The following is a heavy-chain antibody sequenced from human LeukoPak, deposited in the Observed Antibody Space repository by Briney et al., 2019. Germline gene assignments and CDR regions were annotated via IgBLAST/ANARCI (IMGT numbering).Heavy chain of an antibody. V-gene: IGHV3-21*01. CDR3: AREIGDSGSYYFFYYYYYMDV. CDR1: GFTFSSYS. Sequence: PGGSLRLSCAASGFTFSSYSMNWVRQAPGKGLEWASSISSSSSYIYYADSVKGRFTISRDNAKNSLYLQMSSLRAEDTAVYYCAREIGDSGSYYFFYYYYYMDVWGKGTTVTISS. D-gene: IGHD3-10*01. J-gene: IGHJ6*03. CDR2: ISSSSSYI.